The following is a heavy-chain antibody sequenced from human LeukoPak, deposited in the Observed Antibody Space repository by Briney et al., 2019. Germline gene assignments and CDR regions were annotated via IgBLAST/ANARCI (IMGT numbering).Heavy chain of an antibody. V-gene: IGHV4-4*07. J-gene: IGHJ4*02. CDR1: GGSISSYY. D-gene: IGHD3-22*01. CDR3: ARERADSSGYSSLNFDY. Sequence: SETLSLTCTVSGGSISSYYWSWIRQPAGKGLEWIGRIYTSGSTNYNPSLKSRVTMSVDTSKNQFPLKLSSVTAADTAVYYCARERADSSGYSSLNFDYWGQGTLVTVSS. CDR2: IYTSGST.